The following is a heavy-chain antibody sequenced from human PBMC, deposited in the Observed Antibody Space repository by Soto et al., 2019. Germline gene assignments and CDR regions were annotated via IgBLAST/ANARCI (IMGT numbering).Heavy chain of an antibody. CDR1: GYTFTSCG. J-gene: IGHJ3*02. CDR3: ARDHSSGWYPDAFDI. CDR2: ISAYNGNT. D-gene: IGHD6-19*01. V-gene: IGHV1-18*04. Sequence: ASVKVSCKASGYTFTSCGISWVRQAPGQGLEWMGWISAYNGNTNYAQKLQGRVTMTTDTSTSTAYMELRSLRSDDTAVYYCARDHSSGWYPDAFDIWGQGTMVTVSS.